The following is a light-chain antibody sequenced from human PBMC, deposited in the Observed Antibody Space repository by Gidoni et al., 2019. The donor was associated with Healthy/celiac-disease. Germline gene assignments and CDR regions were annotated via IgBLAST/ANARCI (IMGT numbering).Light chain of an antibody. CDR3: QSADSSGTYVV. Sequence: SYELTQPPSVSVSPGQTARITCSGDALPKQDAYWYQQKPVQAPVLVIYKDSERPSGIPERFSGSSSGTTVTLTISGVQAEDEADYYCQSADSSGTYVVFGGGTKLTV. J-gene: IGLJ2*01. CDR2: KDS. V-gene: IGLV3-25*03. CDR1: ALPKQD.